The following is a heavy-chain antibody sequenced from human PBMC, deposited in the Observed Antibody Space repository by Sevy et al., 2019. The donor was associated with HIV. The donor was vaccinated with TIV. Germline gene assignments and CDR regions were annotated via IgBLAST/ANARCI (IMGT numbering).Heavy chain of an antibody. CDR3: ARDPEQLVGNYFDY. CDR1: GFTFSSYS. J-gene: IGHJ4*02. V-gene: IGHV3-48*01. CDR2: LSGSSNTK. Sequence: GGSLRLSCAASGFTFSSYSMNWVRQAPGKGLEWVSYLSGSSNTKYYADSVKGRFTISRDNAKNSLYLQMNSLRAEDTAVYYCARDPEQLVGNYFDYWGQGTPVTVSS. D-gene: IGHD6-13*01.